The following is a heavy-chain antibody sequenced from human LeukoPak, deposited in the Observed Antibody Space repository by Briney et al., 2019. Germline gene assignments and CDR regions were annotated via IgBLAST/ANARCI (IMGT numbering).Heavy chain of an antibody. CDR1: GFTFSSYE. D-gene: IGHD1-26*01. CDR2: ISSSSSYI. CDR3: AKVGSEGRYYYMDV. J-gene: IGHJ6*03. Sequence: GGSLRLSCAASGFTFSSYEMNWVRQAPGKGLEWVSSISSSSSYIYYADSVKGRFTISRDNAKNSLYLQMNSLRAEDTAVYYCAKVGSEGRYYYMDVWGKGTTVTISS. V-gene: IGHV3-21*01.